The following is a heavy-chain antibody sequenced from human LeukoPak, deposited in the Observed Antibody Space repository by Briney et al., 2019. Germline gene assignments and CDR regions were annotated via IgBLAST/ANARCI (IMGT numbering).Heavy chain of an antibody. CDR2: INPSGGST. V-gene: IGHV1-46*01. Sequence: ASVKVSCKASGYTFTSYYMHWVRQAPGQGLEWMGMINPSGGSTGYAQKFQGRVTMTSDTSTSTVYLEVNDLTSEDTAVYFCARVGVTAATADYWGQGTLVTVSS. J-gene: IGHJ4*02. CDR3: ARVGVTAATADY. CDR1: GYTFTSYY. D-gene: IGHD6-25*01.